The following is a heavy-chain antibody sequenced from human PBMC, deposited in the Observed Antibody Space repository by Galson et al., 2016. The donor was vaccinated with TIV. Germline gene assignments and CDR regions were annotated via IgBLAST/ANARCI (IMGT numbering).Heavy chain of an antibody. Sequence: SVKVSCKAFGYTVTTYYIHWVRQGPGQGLEWMGIINPSGGGTTYAQNFQGRITMTRDTSTGTVYMALSSLRSEDTAVYYCAGSQSCGGDCYYFDYWGRGTLVTVSS. CDR1: GYTVTTYY. CDR3: AGSQSCGGDCYYFDY. J-gene: IGHJ4*02. D-gene: IGHD2-21*02. CDR2: INPSGGGT. V-gene: IGHV1-46*01.